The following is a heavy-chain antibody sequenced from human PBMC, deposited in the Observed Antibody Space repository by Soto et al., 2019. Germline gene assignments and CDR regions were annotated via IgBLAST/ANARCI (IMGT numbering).Heavy chain of an antibody. CDR1: GGSISSYY. D-gene: IGHD3-10*01. J-gene: IGHJ4*02. V-gene: IGHV4-59*08. Sequence: SETLSLTCTVSGGSISSYYWSWIRQPPGKGLEWIGYIYYSGSTNYNPSLKSRVTISVDTSKNQFSLKLSSVTAADTAVYYCARHDTPYGSGSYRDYWGQGALVTVSS. CDR3: ARHDTPYGSGSYRDY. CDR2: IYYSGST.